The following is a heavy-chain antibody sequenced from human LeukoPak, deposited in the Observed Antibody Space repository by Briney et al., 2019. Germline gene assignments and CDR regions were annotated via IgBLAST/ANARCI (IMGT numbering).Heavy chain of an antibody. CDR2: IYYSGST. J-gene: IGHJ4*02. D-gene: IGHD5-24*01. CDR1: GGSINNYY. CDR3: ARGEMATIFL. Sequence: PSEILSLTCTVSGGSINNYYWTWIRQPPGKGLEWIGYIYYSGSTNYNPSLKSRVTISLDPSKSQFSLKLNSVTAADTAVYFCARGEMATIFLWGQGTLVTVSS. V-gene: IGHV4-59*01.